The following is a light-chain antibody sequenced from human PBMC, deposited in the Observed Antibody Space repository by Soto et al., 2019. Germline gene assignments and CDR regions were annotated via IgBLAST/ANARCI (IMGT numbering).Light chain of an antibody. V-gene: IGKV1-39*01. CDR3: QQSYTTPGT. Sequence: DIQMTQSPSSLSASVGDRVTITCRASQSISAYLNWYQQKPGKAPKLLIYAASTLQSGVPSRFSGSGSGTDFTLTISSLQPEDFATYYCQQSYTTPGTFGQGTQVEIK. CDR1: QSISAY. J-gene: IGKJ1*01. CDR2: AAS.